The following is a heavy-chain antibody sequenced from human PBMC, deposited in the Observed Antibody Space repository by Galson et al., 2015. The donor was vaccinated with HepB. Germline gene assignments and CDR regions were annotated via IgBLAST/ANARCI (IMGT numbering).Heavy chain of an antibody. V-gene: IGHV1-69*13. CDR3: AREASPHYGYYYAGLDY. J-gene: IGHJ4*02. D-gene: IGHD4-17*01. Sequence: SVKVSCKASGGTFSSYAISWVRQAPGQGLEWMGWIIPIFGTANYAQKFQGRVTITADASTSTAYMELSSLRSEDTAVYYCAREASPHYGYYYAGLDYWGQETPVTVSS. CDR1: GGTFSSYA. CDR2: IIPIFGTA.